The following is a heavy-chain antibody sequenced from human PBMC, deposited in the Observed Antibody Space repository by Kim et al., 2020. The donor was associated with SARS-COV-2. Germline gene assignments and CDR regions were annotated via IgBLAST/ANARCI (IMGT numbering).Heavy chain of an antibody. D-gene: IGHD3-3*01. CDR3: AASWSGYYSPYYFDY. V-gene: IGHV1-58*01. Sequence: QKFQERVTIPRDMSTSTAYMELSSLRSEDTAVYYCAASWSGYYSPYYFDYWGQGTLVTVSS. J-gene: IGHJ4*02.